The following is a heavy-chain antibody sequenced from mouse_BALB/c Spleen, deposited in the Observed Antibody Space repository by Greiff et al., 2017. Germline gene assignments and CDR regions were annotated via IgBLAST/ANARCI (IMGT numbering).Heavy chain of an antibody. V-gene: IGHV2-6-7*01. J-gene: IGHJ4*01. CDR1: GFSLTGYG. D-gene: IGHD1-1*01. CDR2: IWGDGST. Sequence: VKLVESGPGLVAPSQSLSITCTVSGFSLTGYGVNWVRQPPGKGLEWLGMIWGDGSTDYNSALKSRLSISKDNSKSQVFLKMNSLQTDDTARYYCARGDYYGNYAMDYWGQGTSVTVSS. CDR3: ARGDYYGNYAMDY.